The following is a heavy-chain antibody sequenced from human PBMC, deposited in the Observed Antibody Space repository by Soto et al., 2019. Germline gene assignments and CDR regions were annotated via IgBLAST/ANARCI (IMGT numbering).Heavy chain of an antibody. D-gene: IGHD3-10*01. J-gene: IGHJ4*02. CDR2: INHSGST. CDR3: ASRITMVRGLDY. Sequence: QVQLQQWGAGLLKPSETLSLTCAVYGGSFSGYYWSWIRQPPGKGLEWIGEINHSGSTNYNPSLKSRVTIAVDTSKNQFSLQLSSVTAADTAVYYFASRITMVRGLDYWGQGTLVTVSS. V-gene: IGHV4-34*01. CDR1: GGSFSGYY.